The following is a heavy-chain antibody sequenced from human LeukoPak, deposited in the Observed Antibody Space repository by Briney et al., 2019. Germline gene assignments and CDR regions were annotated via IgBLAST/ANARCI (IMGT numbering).Heavy chain of an antibody. V-gene: IGHV1-46*03. CDR2: INPSGGST. D-gene: IGHD5-18*01. CDR1: GYTFTSYC. J-gene: IGHJ4*02. Sequence: ASVKVSCKASGYTFTSYCMHWVRQAPGQGLEWMGIINPSGGSTSYAQKFQGRVTMTRDTSTSTVYMELSSLRSEDTAVYYCARDEGYSYGSGHFDYWGQGTLVTVSS. CDR3: ARDEGYSYGSGHFDY.